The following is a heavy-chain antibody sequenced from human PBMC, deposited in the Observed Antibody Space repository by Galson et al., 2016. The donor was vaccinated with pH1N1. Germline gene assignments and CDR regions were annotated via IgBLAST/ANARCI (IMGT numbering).Heavy chain of an antibody. J-gene: IGHJ5*02. D-gene: IGHD3-22*01. CDR3: VRAYYDSSPRNWFDP. V-gene: IGHV4-31*03. Sequence: TLSPTCTVSGGSISSGGYYWSWIRQHPGKGLEWIGYIYYSGSTYYNPSLKSRVIISVDTSKNQFSLNLSSVTAADTAVYYCVRAYYDSSPRNWFDPWGQGTLVTVSS. CDR2: IYYSGST. CDR1: GGSISSGGYY.